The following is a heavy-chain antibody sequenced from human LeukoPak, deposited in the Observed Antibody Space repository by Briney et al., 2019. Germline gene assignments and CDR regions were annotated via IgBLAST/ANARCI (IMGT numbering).Heavy chain of an antibody. CDR3: ARDDGTNYDYVWGSYRANAFDI. CDR1: GGSFSGYY. V-gene: IGHV4-34*01. Sequence: SETLSLTCAVYGGSFSGYYWNWIRQPPGKGLEWIGEINHSGSTNYNPSLKSRVTISVDTSKNQFSLKLNSVTAADTAVYYCARDDGTNYDYVWGSYRANAFDIWGQGTMVTVSS. J-gene: IGHJ3*02. D-gene: IGHD3-16*02. CDR2: INHSGST.